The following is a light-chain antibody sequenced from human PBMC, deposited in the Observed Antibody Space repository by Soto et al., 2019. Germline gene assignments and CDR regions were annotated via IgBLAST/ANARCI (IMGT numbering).Light chain of an antibody. CDR3: QQYNNYWT. V-gene: IGKV3-15*01. CDR2: GAS. Sequence: EIVMTQSPATLSVSPGERATLSCRASQSLSSNLAWYQQKPGQAPRLLIYGASTRATGIPARFSGSGSGTEFTLTISSLQSEDFAVYYCQQYNNYWTFGQGTKVEIK. CDR1: QSLSSN. J-gene: IGKJ1*01.